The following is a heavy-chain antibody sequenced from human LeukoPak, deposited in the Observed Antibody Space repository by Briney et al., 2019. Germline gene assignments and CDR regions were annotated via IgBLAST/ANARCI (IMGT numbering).Heavy chain of an antibody. CDR2: IYYSGST. J-gene: IGHJ6*04. D-gene: IGHD4-11*01. CDR1: GGSISSGDYY. V-gene: IGHV4-30-4*01. CDR3: ARADYLYYYYGMDV. Sequence: PSETLSLTCTVSGGSISSGDYYWSWIRQPPGTGLEWIGYIYYSGSTYYNPSLKSRVTISVDTSKNQFSLKLSSVTAADTAVYYCARADYLYYYYGMDVWGKGTTVTVSS.